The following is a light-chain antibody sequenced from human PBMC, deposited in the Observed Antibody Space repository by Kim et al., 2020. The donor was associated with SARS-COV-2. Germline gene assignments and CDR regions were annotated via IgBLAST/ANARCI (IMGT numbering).Light chain of an antibody. Sequence: PGERATLSCRTSHNISSSYLAWYQQRSGQAPRLLIYGTFSRATDVPERFSGRGSGTDFTLTISRLEPEDFAVYYCQQYGTSSWTFGQGTKVDIK. CDR1: HNISSSY. CDR2: GTF. J-gene: IGKJ1*01. V-gene: IGKV3-20*01. CDR3: QQYGTSSWT.